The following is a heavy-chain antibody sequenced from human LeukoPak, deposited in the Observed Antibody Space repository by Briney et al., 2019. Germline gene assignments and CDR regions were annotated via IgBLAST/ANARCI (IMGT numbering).Heavy chain of an antibody. CDR1: GFTFSNCG. V-gene: IGHV3-30*02. J-gene: IGHJ4*02. CDR3: AKTKEWNTNSWSYFDY. Sequence: GGSLRLSYAASGFTFSNCGMHWVRQAPGKGLEWVAFIRYDGSYKYYADSVKGRFTISRDDSKNTLYLQMNSLRAEDTAVYYCAKTKEWNTNSWSYFDYWGQGTLVTVSS. CDR2: IRYDGSYK. D-gene: IGHD6-13*01.